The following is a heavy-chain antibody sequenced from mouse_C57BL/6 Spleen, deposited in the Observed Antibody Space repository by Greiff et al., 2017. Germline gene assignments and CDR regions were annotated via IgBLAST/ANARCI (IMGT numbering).Heavy chain of an antibody. V-gene: IGHV5-16*01. CDR1: GFTFSDYY. Sequence: EVMLVESEGGLVQPGSSMKLSCTASGFTFSDYYMAWVRQVPEKGLEWVANINYDGSSTYYLDSLKSRFIISRDNAKNILYLQISSLKSEDTATYYCARDGIYAMDYWGQGTSVTVSS. CDR3: ARDGIYAMDY. D-gene: IGHD4-1*01. J-gene: IGHJ4*01. CDR2: INYDGSST.